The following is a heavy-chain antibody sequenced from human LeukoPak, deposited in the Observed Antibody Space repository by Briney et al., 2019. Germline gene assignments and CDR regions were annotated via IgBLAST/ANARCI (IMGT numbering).Heavy chain of an antibody. CDR1: GFVFSNYW. Sequence: PGGSLRLSCAASGFVFSNYWMTWVRQAPGKGLEWVANIKQDGSEKYYVDSVKGRFTISRDNAKNSLYLQMNSLRAEDTAVYYCARDSAPTVRFAFDIWGQGTMVTVSS. CDR2: IKQDGSEK. J-gene: IGHJ3*02. V-gene: IGHV3-7*03. D-gene: IGHD4-11*01. CDR3: ARDSAPTVRFAFDI.